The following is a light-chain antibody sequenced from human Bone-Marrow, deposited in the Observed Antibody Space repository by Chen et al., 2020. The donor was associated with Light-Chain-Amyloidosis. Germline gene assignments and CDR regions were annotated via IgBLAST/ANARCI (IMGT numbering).Light chain of an antibody. CDR3: SAGDDSLNGRVV. Sequence: QSVLTLPPSASGTPGQRVTISWSVSSSNIGSHAVNWYQQLPGAAPKLLIYSNNPRPSAVPDRFSGSNSGTTTAMETSGRQAEDEADYYCSAGDDSLNGRVVFGGGTKLTVL. V-gene: IGLV1-44*01. CDR1: SSNIGSHA. J-gene: IGLJ2*01. CDR2: SNN.